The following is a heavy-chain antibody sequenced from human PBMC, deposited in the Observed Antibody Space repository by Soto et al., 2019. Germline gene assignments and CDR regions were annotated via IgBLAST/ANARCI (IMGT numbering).Heavy chain of an antibody. CDR2: ISAHNGNT. D-gene: IGHD1-1*01. CDR3: ARGRYGDY. CDR1: GYAFTTYG. J-gene: IGHJ4*02. Sequence: QVHLVQSGAEVKKPGASVKVSCKGSGYAFTTYGITWVRQAPGQGLEWMGWISAHNGNTNYAQKLQGRVTVTRATSKSTAYMELRSLRSDDTAVYYCARGRYGDYWGQGALVTVSS. V-gene: IGHV1-18*01.